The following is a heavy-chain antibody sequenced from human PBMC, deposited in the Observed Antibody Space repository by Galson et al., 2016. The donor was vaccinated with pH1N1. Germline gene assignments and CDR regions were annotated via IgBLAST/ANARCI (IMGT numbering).Heavy chain of an antibody. D-gene: IGHD5-18*01. Sequence: SVKVSCKASGGPLTSHAISLVRQAPGQGLEWMGRIVGIFRSANYAQKFQGRVTITADEFMSTTYMELSSLRSDDTAVYYCARVSGYNSGYIDSWGQGTLVTVSS. CDR3: ARVSGYNSGYIDS. CDR2: IVGIFRSA. V-gene: IGHV1-69*13. J-gene: IGHJ4*02. CDR1: GGPLTSHA.